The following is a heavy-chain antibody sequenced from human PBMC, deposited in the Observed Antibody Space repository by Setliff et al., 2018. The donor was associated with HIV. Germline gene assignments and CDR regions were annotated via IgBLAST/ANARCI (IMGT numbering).Heavy chain of an antibody. D-gene: IGHD6-19*01. CDR3: ARGVRDNSGWSSYYFDY. J-gene: IGHJ4*02. CDR2: VTHSGRT. V-gene: IGHV4-34*01. Sequence: NPSGTLSLTCAVYGGSFSGYYWSWIRQPPGKGLEWIGEVTHSGRTNYNPSLESRVTTSVDTSKKQFSLRLTSVTAADTAVYYCARGVRDNSGWSSYYFDYWGQGTLVTVSS. CDR1: GGSFSGYY.